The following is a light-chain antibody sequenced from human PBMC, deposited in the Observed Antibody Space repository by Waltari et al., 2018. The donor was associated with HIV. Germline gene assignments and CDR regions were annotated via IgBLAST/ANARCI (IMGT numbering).Light chain of an antibody. J-gene: IGLJ3*02. CDR2: SNN. CDR1: SSNIGRTI. CDR3: AAWDDSLNAWV. Sequence: QSVLTQPPSASGTPGQRLSISCSGSSSNIGRTIVNWYQQLPGTAPKLLIYSNNQRPSGVPDRFSGSKSGTSASLAISGLQSEDEADYYCAAWDDSLNAWVFGGGTKLTVL. V-gene: IGLV1-44*01.